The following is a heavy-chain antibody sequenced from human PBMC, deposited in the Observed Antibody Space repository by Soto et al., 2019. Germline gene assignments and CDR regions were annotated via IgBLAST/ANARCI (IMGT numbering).Heavy chain of an antibody. J-gene: IGHJ3*02. CDR2: ISGSGGST. CDR3: AKVFSAMVTNAFDI. CDR1: GFTFSNYA. D-gene: IGHD5-18*01. V-gene: IGHV3-23*01. Sequence: EVQLLESGGGLVQPGGSLRLSCAASGFTFSNYAMSWVRQAPEKGLEWVSVISGSGGSTYYADSVKGRFTISRDNSKNPVYLQMNSLRAEDTAVYYCAKVFSAMVTNAFDIWGQGTMVTVSS.